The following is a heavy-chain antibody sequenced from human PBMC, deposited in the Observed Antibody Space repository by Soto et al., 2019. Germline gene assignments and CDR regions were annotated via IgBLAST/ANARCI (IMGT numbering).Heavy chain of an antibody. CDR3: ARDSCYSGSYYHSSGMDF. Sequence: SVKVSCKASGGTFSSYAISWVRQAPGQGLEWMGGIIPIFGTANYAQKFQGRVTITADESTSTAYMELSSLRSEDTAVYYCARDSCYSGSYYHSSGMDFWGQGTTLTVSS. CDR1: GGTFSSYA. CDR2: IIPIFGTA. V-gene: IGHV1-69*13. D-gene: IGHD1-26*01. J-gene: IGHJ6*02.